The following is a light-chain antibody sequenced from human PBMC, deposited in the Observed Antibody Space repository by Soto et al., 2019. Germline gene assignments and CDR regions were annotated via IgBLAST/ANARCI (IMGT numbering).Light chain of an antibody. CDR1: QSVSSS. CDR3: QQRSSWHLT. V-gene: IGKV3-11*01. Sequence: EIVLTQSPATLSLSPGETATLSCRASQSVSSSLAWYHQKPGQTPRLLIYDASNRATGIPARFSGSGSGTDFTLTVSSLEPEDFAVYYCQQRSSWHLTFGGGTKVEIK. J-gene: IGKJ4*01. CDR2: DAS.